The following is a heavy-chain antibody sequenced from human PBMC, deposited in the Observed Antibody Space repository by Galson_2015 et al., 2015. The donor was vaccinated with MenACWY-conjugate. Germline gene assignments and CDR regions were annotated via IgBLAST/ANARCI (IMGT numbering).Heavy chain of an antibody. CDR2: IDPSDSYT. V-gene: IGHV5-10-1*01. Sequence: QSGAEVKKPGESLRISCKGSGYSFTSYWISWVRLMPGKGLEWMGRIDPSDSYTNYSPSSQGHVTISADKSISTAYLQLSSLKASDTALYYCARLTSSSLTYYYYYMDVWGKGTTVTVSS. CDR3: ARLTSSSLTYYYYYMDV. CDR1: GYSFTSYW. J-gene: IGHJ6*03. D-gene: IGHD6-13*01.